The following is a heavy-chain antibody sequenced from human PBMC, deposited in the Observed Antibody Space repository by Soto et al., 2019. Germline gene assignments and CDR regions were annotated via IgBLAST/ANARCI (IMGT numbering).Heavy chain of an antibody. D-gene: IGHD6-6*01. CDR1: GLTFSDST. V-gene: IGHV3-30*04. CDR2: LRYDGRNK. CDR3: AREGAYSGSAFDY. Sequence: QVQLVESGGGVVQPGKSLRLSCTASGLTFSDSTIHWVRQAPGKGLEWVAALRYDGRNKYYADSVKGRSSISRDNTKNTLEVSALRDEDTAVYYCAREGAYSGSAFDYWGQGTLVTVSS. J-gene: IGHJ4*02.